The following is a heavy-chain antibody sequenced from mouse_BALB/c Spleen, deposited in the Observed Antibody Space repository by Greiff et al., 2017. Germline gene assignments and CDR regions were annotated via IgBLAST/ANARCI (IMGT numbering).Heavy chain of an antibody. CDR2: IYPSDSYT. CDR1: GYTFTSYW. V-gene: IGHV1-69*02. Sequence: QVQLKQPGAELVRPGASVKLSCKASGYTFTSYWINWVKQRPGQGLEWIGNIYPSDSYTNYNQKFKDKATLTVDKSSSTAYMQLSSPTSEDSAVYYCTRGARDYYAMDYWGQGTSVTVSS. D-gene: IGHD3-3*01. CDR3: TRGARDYYAMDY. J-gene: IGHJ4*01.